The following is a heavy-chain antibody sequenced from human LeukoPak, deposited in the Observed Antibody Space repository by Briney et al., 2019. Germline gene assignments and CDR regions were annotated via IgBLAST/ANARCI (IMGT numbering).Heavy chain of an antibody. CDR3: ARRGFGTFDY. D-gene: IGHD3-10*01. CDR1: GGSFSGYY. CDR2: INHSGST. J-gene: IGHJ4*02. V-gene: IGHV4-34*01. Sequence: NPSETLSLTCAVYGGSFSGYYWSWIRQPPGKGLEWIGEINHSGSTNYNPSLKSRATISVDTSKNQFSLKLSSVTAADTAVYYCARRGFGTFDYWGQGTLVTVSS.